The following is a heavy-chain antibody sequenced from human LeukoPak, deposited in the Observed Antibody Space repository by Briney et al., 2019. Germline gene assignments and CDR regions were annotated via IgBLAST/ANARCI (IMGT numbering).Heavy chain of an antibody. Sequence: QPGRSLKLSCVASAFTFSRYLMPWVRQTPGHGLVSVSYIYHDGSSTSYADSVKGRFTISRDNAKNTLYLQMNSLRAEHTAIYHCVRDYHYYIDVWAKGTTVIVFS. CDR2: IYHDGSST. V-gene: IGHV3-74*01. CDR1: AFTFSRYL. CDR3: VRDYHYYIDV. J-gene: IGHJ6*03.